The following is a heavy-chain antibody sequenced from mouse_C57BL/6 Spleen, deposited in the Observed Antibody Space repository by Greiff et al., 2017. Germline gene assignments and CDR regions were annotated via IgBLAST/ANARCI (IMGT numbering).Heavy chain of an antibody. CDR3: ARRGDRNYLWYFDV. V-gene: IGHV1-9*01. CDR1: GYTFTGYW. CDR2: ILPGSGST. D-gene: IGHD2-5*01. J-gene: IGHJ1*03. Sequence: QVQLQQSGAELMKPGASVKLSCKASGYTFTGYWIEWVKQRPGHGLEWIGEILPGSGSTNYNEKFKGKAAFTADTSSHTAYMHLGSLTTEDSAIYYGARRGDRNYLWYFDVWGTGTTVTVSS.